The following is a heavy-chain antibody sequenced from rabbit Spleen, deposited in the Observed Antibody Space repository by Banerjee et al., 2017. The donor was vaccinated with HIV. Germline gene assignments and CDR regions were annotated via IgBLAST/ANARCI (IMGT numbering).Heavy chain of an antibody. V-gene: IGHV1S45*01. Sequence: LEESGGGLVKPGGTLTLTCTVSGFSFSSNWICWVRQAPGKGLEWIACIDTSNGDTDYANWPKGRFTISKTSSTTVTLQMTSLTAADTATYFCARVSETSGWGEDLWGPGTLVTVS. D-gene: IGHD4-1*01. J-gene: IGHJ6*01. CDR1: GFSFSSNW. CDR2: IDTSNGDT. CDR3: ARVSETSGWGEDL.